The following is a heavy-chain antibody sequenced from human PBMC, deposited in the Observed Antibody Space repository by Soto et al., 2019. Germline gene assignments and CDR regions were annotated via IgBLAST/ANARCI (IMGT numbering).Heavy chain of an antibody. CDR2: ISGSGGST. D-gene: IGHD3-22*01. V-gene: IGHV3-23*01. J-gene: IGHJ4*02. CDR3: TSLGYDSSGYYGYYFDY. CDR1: GFTFSSYA. Sequence: GGSLRLSCAASGFTFSSYAMSWVRQAPGKGLEWVSAISGSGGSTYYADSVKGRFTISRDNSKNTLYLQMNSLRAEDTAVYYCTSLGYDSSGYYGYYFDYWGQGTLVTVSS.